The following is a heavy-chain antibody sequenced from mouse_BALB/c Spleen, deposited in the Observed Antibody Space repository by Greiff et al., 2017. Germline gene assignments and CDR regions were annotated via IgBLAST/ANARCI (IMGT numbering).Heavy chain of an antibody. Sequence: VKLMESGPGLVAPSQSLSITCTVSGFSLTSYDISWIRQPPGKGLEWLGVIWTGGGTNYNSAFMSRLSISKDNSKSQVFLKMNSLQTDDTAIYYCVRDIGDAMDYWGQGTSVTVSS. CDR1: GFSLTSYD. CDR2: IWTGGGT. V-gene: IGHV2-9-2*01. J-gene: IGHJ4*01. CDR3: VRDIGDAMDY. D-gene: IGHD2-14*01.